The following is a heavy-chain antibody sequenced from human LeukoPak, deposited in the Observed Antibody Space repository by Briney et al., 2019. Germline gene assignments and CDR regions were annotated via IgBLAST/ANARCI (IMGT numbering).Heavy chain of an antibody. CDR2: ISGSGGST. D-gene: IGHD2-2*03. CDR3: AKDYLDIVVVPAALDAFDI. CDR1: GFTFSRYA. V-gene: IGHV3-23*01. Sequence: PGGSLRPSCAASGFTFSRYAMSWVRQAPGKGLEWVSVISGSGGSTYYADSVKGRFTISRDNSKNTLYLQMNSLRAEDTAVYYCAKDYLDIVVVPAALDAFDIWGQGTMVTVSS. J-gene: IGHJ3*02.